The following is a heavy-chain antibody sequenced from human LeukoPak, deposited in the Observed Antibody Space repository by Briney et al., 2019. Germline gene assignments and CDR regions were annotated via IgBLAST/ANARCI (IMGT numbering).Heavy chain of an antibody. CDR3: ARGRGVDY. CDR1: GVTFSSYW. CDR2: INQDGSEK. J-gene: IGHJ4*02. V-gene: IGHV3-7*01. Sequence: GGSLRLSCAASGVTFSSYWMSWGRQAPGNGLEWVANINQDGSEKYYVDSVKGRFTISRDNAKNSLYLQMNSLRAEDTAVYYCARGRGVDYWGQGTLVTVSS. D-gene: IGHD1-26*01.